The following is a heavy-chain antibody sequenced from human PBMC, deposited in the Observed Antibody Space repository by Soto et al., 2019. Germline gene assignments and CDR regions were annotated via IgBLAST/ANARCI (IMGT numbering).Heavy chain of an antibody. CDR1: GFTFSYYG. D-gene: IGHD5-18*01. V-gene: IGHV3-33*01. CDR2: IWYDGSNK. J-gene: IGHJ6*02. Sequence: QVQLVESGGGVVQPGRSLRLSCAASGFTFSYYGMHWVRQAPGKGLEWVAVIWYDGSNKFYADSVKGRFTISRDNSKNTLFLQMNGLRAEDTAVYYCARDRGSYGYYYGMDVWGQGTTVTVSS. CDR3: ARDRGSYGYYYGMDV.